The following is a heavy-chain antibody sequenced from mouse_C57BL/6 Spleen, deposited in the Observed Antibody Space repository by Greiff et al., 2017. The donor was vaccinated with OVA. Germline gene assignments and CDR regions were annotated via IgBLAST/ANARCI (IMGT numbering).Heavy chain of an antibody. CDR3: TRGGYYYYYFDY. CDR2: IDPETGGT. J-gene: IGHJ2*01. Sequence: QVQLKQSGAELVRPGASVTLSCKASGYTFTDYEMHWVKQTPVHGLEWIGAIDPETGGTAYNQKFKGKAILTADKSSSTAYMELRSLTSEDSAVYYCTRGGYYYYYFDYWGQGTTLTVSS. D-gene: IGHD2-3*01. CDR1: GYTFTDYE. V-gene: IGHV1-15*01.